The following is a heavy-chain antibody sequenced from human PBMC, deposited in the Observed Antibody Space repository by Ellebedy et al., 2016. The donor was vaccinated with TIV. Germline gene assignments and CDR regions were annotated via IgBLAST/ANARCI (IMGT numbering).Heavy chain of an antibody. CDR3: ARGHLTGDDF. CDR1: GFTFSTHA. CDR2: ITTTSSHT. J-gene: IGHJ4*02. D-gene: IGHD3-9*01. V-gene: IGHV3-21*06. Sequence: GGSLRLXXAASGFTFSTHAMNWIRQAPGKGLEWVSSITTTSSHTYYADSVKGRFTISRDNAKNSLYLQMNSLRPEDTAVYYCARGHLTGDDFWGQGTQVTVSS.